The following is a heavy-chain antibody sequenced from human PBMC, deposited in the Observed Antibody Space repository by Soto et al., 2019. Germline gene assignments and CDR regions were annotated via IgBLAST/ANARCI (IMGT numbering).Heavy chain of an antibody. J-gene: IGHJ4*02. D-gene: IGHD4-17*01. CDR2: INHSGNT. Sequence: SETLSLTCGVSGYSISSGYYCGWIRQPPGKGLEWIGSINHSGNTYYNPSLKSRVTISVDTSKNQVSLKLSSVTAADTAVYYCARSGDDYGSYIDYWGQGTLVTDSS. CDR1: GYSISSGYY. V-gene: IGHV4-38-2*01. CDR3: ARSGDDYGSYIDY.